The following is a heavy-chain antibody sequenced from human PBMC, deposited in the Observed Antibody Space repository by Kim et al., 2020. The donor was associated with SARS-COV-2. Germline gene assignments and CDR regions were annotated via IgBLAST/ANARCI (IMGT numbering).Heavy chain of an antibody. V-gene: IGHV1-18*01. CDR3: ARGQTTPYRWFDP. D-gene: IGHD1-1*01. J-gene: IGHJ5*02. Sequence: AQKIQGRVTLTTDTSTSTAYMELRSLRSDDTAVYYCARGQTTPYRWFDPWGQGTLVTVSS.